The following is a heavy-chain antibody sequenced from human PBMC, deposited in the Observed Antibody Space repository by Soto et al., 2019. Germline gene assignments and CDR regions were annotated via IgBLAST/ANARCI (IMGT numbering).Heavy chain of an antibody. CDR3: ASGRRLQWELLPVDY. V-gene: IGHV4-30-4*01. Sequence: PSETLSLTCTVSGGSISSGDYYWSWIRQPPGKGLEWIGYIYYSGSTYYNPSLKSRVTISVDTSKNQFSLKLSSVTAADTAVYYCASGRRLQWELLPVDYWGQGTLVTVSS. J-gene: IGHJ4*02. CDR1: GGSISSGDYY. CDR2: IYYSGST. D-gene: IGHD1-26*01.